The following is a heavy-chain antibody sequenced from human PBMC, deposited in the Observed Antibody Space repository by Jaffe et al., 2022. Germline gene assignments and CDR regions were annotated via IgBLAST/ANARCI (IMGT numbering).Heavy chain of an antibody. CDR3: ARYSSSYVVVGWGEPFDY. V-gene: IGHV1-69*01. CDR2: IIPIFGTA. D-gene: IGHD6-13*01. Sequence: QVQLVQSGAEVKKPGSSVKVSCKASGGTFSSYAISWVRQAPGQGLEWMGGIIPIFGTANYAQKFQGRVTITADESTSTAYMELSSLRSEDTAVYYCARYSSSYVVVGWGEPFDYWGQGTLVTVSS. CDR1: GGTFSSYA. J-gene: IGHJ4*02.